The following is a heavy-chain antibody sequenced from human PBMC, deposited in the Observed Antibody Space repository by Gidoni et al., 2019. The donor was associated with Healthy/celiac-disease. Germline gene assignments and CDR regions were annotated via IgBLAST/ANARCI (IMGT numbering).Heavy chain of an antibody. V-gene: IGHV4-34*01. CDR3: ARGRVRFLEWSPSRFDY. J-gene: IGHJ4*02. CDR1: GGSFGGYY. D-gene: IGHD3-3*01. Sequence: QVPLQQWGAGLLKPSETLSLTCAVYGGSFGGYYWSWIRQPPGQGLEWIGEIHHSGSTNYNPSLKSRVTISVDTSKNQFYLKLSSVTAADTAVYYCARGRVRFLEWSPSRFDYWGQGTLVTVSS. CDR2: IHHSGST.